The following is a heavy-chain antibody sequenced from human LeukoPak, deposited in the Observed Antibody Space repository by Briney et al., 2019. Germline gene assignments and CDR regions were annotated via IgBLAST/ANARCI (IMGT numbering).Heavy chain of an antibody. D-gene: IGHD3-9*01. V-gene: IGHV3-64*01. J-gene: IGHJ6*02. CDR2: ITSNGDST. CDR3: ARDQSSYDDILTGYLFYYAMDV. CDR1: GFTFSSYA. Sequence: GGSLRLSCAASGFTFSSYAMHWVRQAPGKGLEYVSAITSNGDSTYYANSVKGRFTISRDNSKNTLYLQMNSLRAEDTAVYYCARDQSSYDDILTGYLFYYAMDVWGQGTTVTASS.